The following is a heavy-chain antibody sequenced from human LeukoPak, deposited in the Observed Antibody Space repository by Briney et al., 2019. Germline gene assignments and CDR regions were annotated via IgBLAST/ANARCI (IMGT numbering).Heavy chain of an antibody. CDR3: ARAGYYDSSGYYSFDY. J-gene: IGHJ4*02. Sequence: PSGTLSLTCAVSGXSISSSNWWSWVRPPPGKGLEWTGEIYHSGSTNYNPSLKSRVTISVDKSKNQFSLKLTSVTAAYTAVYYCARAGYYDSSGYYSFDYWGQGTLVTVSS. V-gene: IGHV4-4*02. D-gene: IGHD3-22*01. CDR1: GXSISSSNW. CDR2: IYHSGST.